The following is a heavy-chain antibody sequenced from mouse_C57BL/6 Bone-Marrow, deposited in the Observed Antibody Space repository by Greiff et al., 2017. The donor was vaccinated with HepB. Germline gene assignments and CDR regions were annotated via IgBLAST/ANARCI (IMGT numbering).Heavy chain of an antibody. V-gene: IGHV1-42*01. J-gene: IGHJ2*01. D-gene: IGHD1-1*01. Sequence: EVQLQQSGPELVKPGASVKISCKASGYSFTGYYMNWVKQSPEKSLEWIGEINPSTGGTTYNQKFKAKATLTVDKSSSTAYMQLKSLTSEDSAVYYCARRGVYYGSSYDFDYWGQGTTLTVSS. CDR3: ARRGVYYGSSYDFDY. CDR1: GYSFTGYY. CDR2: INPSTGGT.